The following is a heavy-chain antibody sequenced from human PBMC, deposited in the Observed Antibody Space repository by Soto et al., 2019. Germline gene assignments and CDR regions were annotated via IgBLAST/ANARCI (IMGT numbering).Heavy chain of an antibody. D-gene: IGHD3-10*01. J-gene: IGHJ4*02. V-gene: IGHV1-69*02. CDR2: IIPILGIA. CDR1: GGTFSSYT. Sequence: QVQLVQSGAEVKKPGSSVKVSCKASGGTFSSYTISWVRQAPGQGLEWMGRIIPILGIANYAQKFQGRVTITXXKXTXXAYMELSSLRSEDTAVYYCARDILQGFGEDNVRDYWGQGTLVTVSS. CDR3: ARDILQGFGEDNVRDY.